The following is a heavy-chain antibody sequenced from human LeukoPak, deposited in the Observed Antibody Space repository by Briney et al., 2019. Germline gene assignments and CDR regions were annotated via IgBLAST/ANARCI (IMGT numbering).Heavy chain of an antibody. CDR1: GFTVSSNY. CDR2: IYSGGST. V-gene: IGHV3-66*01. Sequence: GGSLRLSCAASGFTVSSNYMSWVRQAPGKGLEWVSVIYSGGSTYHADSVKGRFTISRDNSKNTLYLQMNSLRAEDTAVYYCASSDSGYFDYWGQGTLVTVSS. J-gene: IGHJ4*02. D-gene: IGHD1-26*01. CDR3: ASSDSGYFDY.